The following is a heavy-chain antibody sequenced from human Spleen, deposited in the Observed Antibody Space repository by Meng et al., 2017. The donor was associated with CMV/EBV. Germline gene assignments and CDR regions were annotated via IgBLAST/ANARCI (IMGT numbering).Heavy chain of an antibody. CDR1: GFTFSSYS. D-gene: IGHD6-13*01. Sequence: GESLKISCAASGFTFSSYSMNWVRQAPGKGLEWVSYISSSSSSTIYYADSVKGRFTISRDNAKNSLYLQMNSLRAEDTALYYCARGQDIAAAGADYWGQGTLVTVSS. J-gene: IGHJ4*02. CDR3: ARGQDIAAAGADY. V-gene: IGHV3-48*04. CDR2: ISSSSSSTI.